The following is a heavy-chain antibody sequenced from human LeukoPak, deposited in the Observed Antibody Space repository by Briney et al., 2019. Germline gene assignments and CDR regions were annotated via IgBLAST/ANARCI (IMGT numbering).Heavy chain of an antibody. D-gene: IGHD3-3*01. J-gene: IGHJ4*02. CDR3: AKDLGRLSYDFWSGYSAPPYYFDY. V-gene: IGHV3-23*01. CDR2: ISGSGGST. Sequence: GGSLRLSCAASGFTFSSYAMSWVRQAPGKGLEWVSAISGSGGSTYYADSVKGRFTISRDNSKNTLYLQMNSLRAEDTAVYYCAKDLGRLSYDFWSGYSAPPYYFDYWGQGTLVTVSS. CDR1: GFTFSSYA.